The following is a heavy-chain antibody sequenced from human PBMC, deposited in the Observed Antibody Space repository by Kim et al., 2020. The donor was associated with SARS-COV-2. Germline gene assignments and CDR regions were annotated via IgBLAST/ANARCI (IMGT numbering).Heavy chain of an antibody. J-gene: IGHJ4*02. CDR2: DGGTT. CDR3: TTAGTY. Sequence: DGGTTDYAAPVKVRFTISRDDTKVTLYLQMNSLKTEDTAVYYCTTAGTYWGQGTLVTVSS. V-gene: IGHV3-15*01.